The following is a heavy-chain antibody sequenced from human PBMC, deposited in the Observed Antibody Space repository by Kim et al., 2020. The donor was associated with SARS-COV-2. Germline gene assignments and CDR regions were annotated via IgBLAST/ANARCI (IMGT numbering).Heavy chain of an antibody. CDR1: GFTFSSYG. D-gene: IGHD6-19*01. CDR3: ANGYEAVAGTSSGFDY. Sequence: GGSLRLSCAASGFTFSSYGMHWVRQAPGKGLEWVAVISYDGSNKYYADSVKGRFTISRDNSKNTLYLQMNSLRAEDTAVYYCANGYEAVAGTSSGFDYWGQGTLVTVSS. J-gene: IGHJ4*02. V-gene: IGHV3-30*18. CDR2: ISYDGSNK.